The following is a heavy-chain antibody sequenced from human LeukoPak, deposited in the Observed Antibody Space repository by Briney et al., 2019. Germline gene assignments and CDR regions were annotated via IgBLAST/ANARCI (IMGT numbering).Heavy chain of an antibody. CDR2: XYYRSXXXN. Sequence: SQTXXLTCAISGDSVSSNXXAXNWIRQSXXXXXXXXXXXYYRSXXXNXXAVSXXXXXXINPDTSKNQFSLQLNSVTPEDTAVYYCARGPGIAAAEYYFDYWGQGTLVTVSS. CDR3: ARGPGIAAAEYYFDY. J-gene: IGHJ4*02. V-gene: IGHV6-1*01. D-gene: IGHD6-13*01. CDR1: GDSVSSNXXA.